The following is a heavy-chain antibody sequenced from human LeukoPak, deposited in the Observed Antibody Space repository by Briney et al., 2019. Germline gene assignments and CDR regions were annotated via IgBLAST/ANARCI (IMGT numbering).Heavy chain of an antibody. CDR3: ARSRTTGTSDY. CDR2: ISAYNGNT. D-gene: IGHD1-1*01. CDR1: GYTFTGYY. V-gene: IGHV1-18*04. J-gene: IGHJ4*02. Sequence: ASVKVSCKASGYTFTGYYMHWVRQAPGQGLEWMGWISAYNGNTNYAQKLQGRVTMTTDTSTSTAYMELRSLRSDDTAVYYCARSRTTGTSDYWGQGTLVTVSS.